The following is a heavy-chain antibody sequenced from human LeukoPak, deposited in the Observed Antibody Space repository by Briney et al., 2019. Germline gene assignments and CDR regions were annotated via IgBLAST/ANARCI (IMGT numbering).Heavy chain of an antibody. CDR3: AKAPHYGDYFFDY. CDR2: ISGSGGST. J-gene: IGHJ4*02. D-gene: IGHD4-17*01. V-gene: IGHV3-23*01. CDR1: GFTFSSYA. Sequence: GGSLRLSCAASGFTFSSYAMSWVRQAPGKGLEWVSAISGSGGSTYYADSVKGRFTISRDNSKNTLYLQMNSLGAEDTAVCYCAKAPHYGDYFFDYWGQGTLVTVSS.